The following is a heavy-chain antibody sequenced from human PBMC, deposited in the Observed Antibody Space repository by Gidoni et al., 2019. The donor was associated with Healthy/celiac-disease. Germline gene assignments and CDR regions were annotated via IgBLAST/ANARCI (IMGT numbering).Heavy chain of an antibody. CDR2: IYTSGST. J-gene: IGHJ4*02. D-gene: IGHD6-13*01. Sequence: QVQLQESGPGLVKPSETLSLTCTVSGCSISSYYWSWIRQPAGKGLEWIGRIYTSGSTNYNPSLKSRVTMSVDTSKNQFSLKLSSVTAADTAVYYCARDLNYSSSRYYFDYWGQGTLVTVSS. CDR1: GCSISSYY. V-gene: IGHV4-4*07. CDR3: ARDLNYSSSRYYFDY.